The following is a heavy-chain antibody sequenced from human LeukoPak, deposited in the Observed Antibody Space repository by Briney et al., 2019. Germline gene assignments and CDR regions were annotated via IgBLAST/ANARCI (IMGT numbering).Heavy chain of an antibody. V-gene: IGHV3-7*03. CDR3: AGSRVPAAYHY. D-gene: IGHD2-2*01. J-gene: IGHJ4*02. Sequence: GGSLRLSCTASGFTFSTYWMSWVRQAPGKGLEWVANTREDGSERYYVDSVKGRFTISRDNAKNSLYLQMNSLRAEDTALYYCAGSRVPAAYHYWGQGTLVTVSS. CDR1: GFTFSTYW. CDR2: TREDGSER.